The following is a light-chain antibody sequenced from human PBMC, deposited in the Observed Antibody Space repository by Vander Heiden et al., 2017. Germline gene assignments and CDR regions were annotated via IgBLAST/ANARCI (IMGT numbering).Light chain of an antibody. CDR3: CSRDNSGDHRI. Sequence: SSELTQDPAMSVTLGQTVTITCQGDSLRNYYASWYQQRPRQAPILLIYGENDRPSGIPDRFSGSSSGNTASLTITGAQAEDESVYYCCSRDNSGDHRIFGGGTRLTVL. CDR2: GEN. V-gene: IGLV3-19*01. CDR1: SLRNYY. J-gene: IGLJ2*01.